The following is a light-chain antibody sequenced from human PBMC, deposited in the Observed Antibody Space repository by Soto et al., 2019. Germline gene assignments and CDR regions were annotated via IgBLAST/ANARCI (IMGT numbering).Light chain of an antibody. CDR3: SSYTSSNAVV. V-gene: IGLV2-14*01. Sequence: QSVLTQPASVSGSPGQSITISCTGTSSDVGAYNYVSWYQQHPGKAPKLMIYEVSNRPSGVSNRFSGSKSGITASLTISGLQAEDEADYYCSSYTSSNAVVFGGGTKLTVL. J-gene: IGLJ2*01. CDR2: EVS. CDR1: SSDVGAYNY.